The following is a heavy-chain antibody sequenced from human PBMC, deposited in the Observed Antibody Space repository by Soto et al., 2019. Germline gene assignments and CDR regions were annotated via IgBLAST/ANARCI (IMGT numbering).Heavy chain of an antibody. J-gene: IGHJ6*02. CDR1: GGTFSSYA. V-gene: IGHV1-69*13. CDR2: IIPIFGTA. Sequence: SVKVSCKASGGTFSSYAISWVRQAPGQGLEWMGGIIPIFGTANYAQKFQGRVTITADESTSTAYMELSSLRSEDTAVYYCARDNEYSSSSGYYYYGMDVWGQGTTVTVSS. CDR3: ARDNEYSSSSGYYYYGMDV. D-gene: IGHD6-6*01.